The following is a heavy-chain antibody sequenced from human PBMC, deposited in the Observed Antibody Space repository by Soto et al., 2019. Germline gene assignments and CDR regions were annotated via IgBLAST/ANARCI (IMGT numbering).Heavy chain of an antibody. Sequence: GGSLRLSCAASGFTFSSYAMSWVRQAPGKGLEWVSAISGSGGSTYYADSVKGRFTISRDNSKNTLYLQMNSLRAEDTAVYYCAKDLVGVFWSGYSDYWGQGTLVTVSS. V-gene: IGHV3-23*01. D-gene: IGHD3-3*01. CDR3: AKDLVGVFWSGYSDY. CDR2: ISGSGGST. CDR1: GFTFSSYA. J-gene: IGHJ4*02.